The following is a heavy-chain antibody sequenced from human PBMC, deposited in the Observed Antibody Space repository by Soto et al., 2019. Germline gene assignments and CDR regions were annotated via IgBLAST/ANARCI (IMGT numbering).Heavy chain of an antibody. CDR3: ARTVTYYYYYYMDV. V-gene: IGHV1-18*04. Sequence: ASVKVSCKASGYTFTGYYMHWVRQAPGQGLEWMGWINPNSGNTNYAQKLQGRVTMTTDTSTSTAYMELRSLRSDDTAVYYCARTVTYYYYYYMDVWGKGTTVTVSS. CDR2: INPNSGNT. J-gene: IGHJ6*03. D-gene: IGHD5-18*01. CDR1: GYTFTGYY.